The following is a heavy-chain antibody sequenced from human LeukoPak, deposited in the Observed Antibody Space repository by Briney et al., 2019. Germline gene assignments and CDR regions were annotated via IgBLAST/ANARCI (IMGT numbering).Heavy chain of an antibody. V-gene: IGHV1-2*02. CDR3: ARGSQWLVRQKGPDY. J-gene: IGHJ4*02. CDR2: INPNSGGT. CDR1: GYTFTGYY. Sequence: GASVKVSCKASGYTFTGYYMHWVRQAPGQGLEWMGWINPNSGGTNYAQKFQGRVTMTRDTSISTVYMELSRLRSDDTAVYYCARGSQWLVRQKGPDYWGQGTLVTVSS. D-gene: IGHD6-19*01.